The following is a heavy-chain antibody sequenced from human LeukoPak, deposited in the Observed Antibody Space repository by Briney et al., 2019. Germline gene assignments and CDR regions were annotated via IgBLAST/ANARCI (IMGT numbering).Heavy chain of an antibody. J-gene: IGHJ4*02. Sequence: GESLKISCKGSGYSFTSYWISWVRQMPGKGPEWMGRIDPSDSYTNYSPSFQGHVTISADKSISTAYLQWSSLKASDTAMYYCARGSPYCSGGSCYLNWGQGTLVTVSS. CDR3: ARGSPYCSGGSCYLN. D-gene: IGHD2-15*01. CDR2: IDPSDSYT. V-gene: IGHV5-10-1*01. CDR1: GYSFTSYW.